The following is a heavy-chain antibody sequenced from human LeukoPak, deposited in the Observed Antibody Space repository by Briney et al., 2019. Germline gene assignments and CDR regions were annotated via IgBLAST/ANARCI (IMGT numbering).Heavy chain of an antibody. Sequence: SETLSLTCTVSGGSISSYHWSWIRQPAGKGLEWIGRIYSSGSTSYNPSLKSRVTMSVDTSKNQFSLGLSSVTAADTAVYYCARGWTYSTSSVHFDYWGQGTLVTVSS. J-gene: IGHJ4*02. CDR3: ARGWTYSTSSVHFDY. CDR2: IYSSGST. V-gene: IGHV4-4*07. D-gene: IGHD6-6*01. CDR1: GGSISSYH.